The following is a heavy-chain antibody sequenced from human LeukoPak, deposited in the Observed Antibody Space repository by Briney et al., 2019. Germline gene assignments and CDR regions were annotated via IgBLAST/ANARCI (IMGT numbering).Heavy chain of an antibody. CDR1: GGSMNNYY. CDR3: ASDMGQYYDSSGYYSWYFDL. V-gene: IGHV4-59*01. Sequence: SETLSLTCTVSGGSMNNYYWSWIRQPPGKGLEWIGYIYYSGSTNYNPSLRSRVTISLDTSKNQFSLKVNTVTAADTAVYYCASDMGQYYDSSGYYSWYFDLWGRGTLVTVSS. D-gene: IGHD3-22*01. CDR2: IYYSGST. J-gene: IGHJ2*01.